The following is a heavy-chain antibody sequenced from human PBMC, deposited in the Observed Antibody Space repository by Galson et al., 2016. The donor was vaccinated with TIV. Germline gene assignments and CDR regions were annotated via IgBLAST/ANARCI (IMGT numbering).Heavy chain of an antibody. CDR1: GYPYTAYY. J-gene: IGHJ6*02. CDR3: ARGFNYGSDFSYGMDV. Sequence: SVKVSCKDSGYPYTAYYIHWVRQAPGQGPEWMGWINPNGDDTNSAQRFQGRVPMTRDTYISTAYIELSRLRSDDTAVCFCARGFNYGSDFSYGMDVWGQGTTVTVSS. D-gene: IGHD3-10*01. CDR2: INPNGDDT. V-gene: IGHV1-2*02.